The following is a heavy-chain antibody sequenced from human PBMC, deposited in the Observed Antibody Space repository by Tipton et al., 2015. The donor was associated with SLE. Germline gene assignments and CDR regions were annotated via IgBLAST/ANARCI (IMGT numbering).Heavy chain of an antibody. J-gene: IGHJ3*02. V-gene: IGHV4-59*11. Sequence: TLSLTCTVSGGSISRHYWSWIRQSPGKGLEWIGHIYYSGSTNYNPSLESRVTISIDTSKNQFSLKVTSVTAADTAVYYCARSPDFGVPGAFDIWGQGTMVTVS. CDR2: IYYSGST. CDR1: GGSISRHY. D-gene: IGHD3-3*01. CDR3: ARSPDFGVPGAFDI.